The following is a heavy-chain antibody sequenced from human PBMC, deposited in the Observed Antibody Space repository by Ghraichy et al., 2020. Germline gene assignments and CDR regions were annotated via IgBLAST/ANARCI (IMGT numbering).Heavy chain of an antibody. CDR2: IKQDGSEK. Sequence: GGSLRLSCAASGFTFGSSWMTWVRQAPGKGLEWVANIKQDGSEKYYVDSVKGRFTISRDNSMTTLYLQMNSLRAEDTAIYYCAKEDVVSATPVSWGQGTLVTVSS. CDR1: GFTFGSSW. CDR3: AKEDVVSATPVS. V-gene: IGHV3-7*03. D-gene: IGHD2-15*01. J-gene: IGHJ5*02.